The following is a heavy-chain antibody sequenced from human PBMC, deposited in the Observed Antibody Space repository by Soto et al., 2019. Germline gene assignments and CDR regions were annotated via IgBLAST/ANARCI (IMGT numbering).Heavy chain of an antibody. CDR2: ISYDGNKK. J-gene: IGHJ4*02. CDR1: GFTLSSYS. V-gene: IGHV3-30-3*01. Sequence: QVQLVESGGGVVQPGRSLRLSCAASGFTLSSYSMHWVRQAPGKGLEWVGVISYDGNKKYYRDSVKGRFSISRDTSNNTVHLQMNCLRPDDTAVYYCARSVAVAGLDYWGQGSLVTVSS. CDR3: ARSVAVAGLDY. D-gene: IGHD6-19*01.